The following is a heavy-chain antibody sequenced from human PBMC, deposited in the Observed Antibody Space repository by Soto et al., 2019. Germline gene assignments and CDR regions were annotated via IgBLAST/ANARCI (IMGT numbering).Heavy chain of an antibody. J-gene: IGHJ4*02. CDR1: GYTFTSYG. Sequence: QVQLVQSGAEVKKPGASVKVSCKASGYTFTSYGISWVRQAPGQGLEWMGWISAYNGNTNYAQKLQGRVTMTTDTSTSTAYKELRSLRSDDTAVYYCARATEQWYSSSWYGDYWGQGTLVTVSS. CDR3: ARATEQWYSSSWYGDY. V-gene: IGHV1-18*01. D-gene: IGHD6-13*01. CDR2: ISAYNGNT.